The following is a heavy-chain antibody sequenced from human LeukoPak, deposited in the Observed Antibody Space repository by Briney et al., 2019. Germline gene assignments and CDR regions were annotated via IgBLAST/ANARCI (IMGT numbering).Heavy chain of an antibody. V-gene: IGHV3-7*01. CDR1: GFSFSSYW. D-gene: IGHD2-2*01. CDR2: IKQDGSEH. J-gene: IGHJ4*02. Sequence: GGSLRLSCATAGFSFSSYWMSWVRQAPGKGLEWVANIKQDGSEHYYVDSVKGRFTISRDNAKNSLYLQMSGLRAEDTAVYYCARDKAEGPSRLDSWGQGTLVTVSS. CDR3: ARDKAEGPSRLDS.